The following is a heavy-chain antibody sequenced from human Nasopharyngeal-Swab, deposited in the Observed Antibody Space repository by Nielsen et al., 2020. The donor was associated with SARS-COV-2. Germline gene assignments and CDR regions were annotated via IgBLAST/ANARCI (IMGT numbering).Heavy chain of an antibody. CDR2: INHSGST. CDR1: GGSFSGYY. Sequence: SETLSLTCAVYGGSFSGYYWSWIRQPPGKGLEWIGEINHSGSTNYNPSLKSRVTISVDTSKNQFSLKLSSVTAADTAVYYCARGLGGYDSFDYWGQGILVTVSS. D-gene: IGHD5-12*01. CDR3: ARGLGGYDSFDY. V-gene: IGHV4-34*01. J-gene: IGHJ4*02.